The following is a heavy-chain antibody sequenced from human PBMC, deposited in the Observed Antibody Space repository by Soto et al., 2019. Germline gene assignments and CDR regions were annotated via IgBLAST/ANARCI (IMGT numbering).Heavy chain of an antibody. V-gene: IGHV3-23*01. CDR3: AKDGYGDTDLMPFDY. CDR1: GFTFSSYA. CDR2: VSGSGGST. J-gene: IGHJ4*02. D-gene: IGHD4-17*01. Sequence: EVQLLESGGGLVQPGGSLRLSCAASGFTFSSYAMSWVRQAPGKGLEWVSAVSGSGGSTYYADSVKGRFTISRDNSKNTLYLQMNSLRAEDTAVYYCAKDGYGDTDLMPFDYWGQGTLVTVSS.